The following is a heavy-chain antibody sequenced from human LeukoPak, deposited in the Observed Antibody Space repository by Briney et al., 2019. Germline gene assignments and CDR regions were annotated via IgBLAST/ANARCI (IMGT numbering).Heavy chain of an antibody. D-gene: IGHD2-2*03. J-gene: IGHJ4*02. CDR3: ARHGSTDYFDY. Sequence: SETLSLTCAVSGGSISSTTSYWGWIRRPPGKGLEWLGRIYYSGSTFYNPSLKSRVTISVDTSKNQFSLRLSSVTAADTAVYYCARHGSTDYFDYWGQGTLVTVSS. CDR2: IYYSGST. CDR1: GGSISSTTSY. V-gene: IGHV4-39*01.